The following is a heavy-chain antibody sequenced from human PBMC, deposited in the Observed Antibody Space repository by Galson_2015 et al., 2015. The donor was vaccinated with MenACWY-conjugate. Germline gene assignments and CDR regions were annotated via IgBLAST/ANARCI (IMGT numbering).Heavy chain of an antibody. CDR1: GDSFNTYS. Sequence: SVKVSCKASGDSFNTYSFNWRRQAPGQGPEWLGGVIPVFHTRDSAQRFKGRLTITVDEATSKVDMELSSLRSDDAAIYYCARPGVDYEQRTFFDYWGQGTLVTVSS. J-gene: IGHJ4*02. CDR2: VIPVFHTR. V-gene: IGHV1-69*13. CDR3: ARPGVDYEQRTFFDY. D-gene: IGHD4-17*01.